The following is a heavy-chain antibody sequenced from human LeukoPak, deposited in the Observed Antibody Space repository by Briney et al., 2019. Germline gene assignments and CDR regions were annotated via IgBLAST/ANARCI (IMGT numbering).Heavy chain of an antibody. Sequence: GGSLRLSCAASGFTFSNYAMHWVRQAPGKGLEYVSAISSNGSSTYYANSVKGKFTISRDESKNTLYLQMGSLRAEDMAVYYCARDLRLKELAYCGGDCLDYWGQGTLVTVSS. CDR3: ARDLRLKELAYCGGDCLDY. CDR2: ISSNGSST. V-gene: IGHV3-64*01. J-gene: IGHJ4*02. D-gene: IGHD2-21*02. CDR1: GFTFSNYA.